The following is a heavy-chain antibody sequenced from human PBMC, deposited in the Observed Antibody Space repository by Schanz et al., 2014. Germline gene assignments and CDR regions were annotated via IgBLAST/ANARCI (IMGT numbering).Heavy chain of an antibody. CDR2: ISGGGGTT. D-gene: IGHD2-21*01. Sequence: EVQLLESGGGLVQPGGSLRLSCATSGFSFSSYAINWVRQAPGKGLEWVSAISGGGGTTYYTDSVKGRFTISRDNSKSTLYLQMNSLRAEDTAVYYCARDGYSVVVISPTESFDIWGQGTMVTVSP. V-gene: IGHV3-23*01. CDR3: ARDGYSVVVISPTESFDI. CDR1: GFSFSSYA. J-gene: IGHJ3*02.